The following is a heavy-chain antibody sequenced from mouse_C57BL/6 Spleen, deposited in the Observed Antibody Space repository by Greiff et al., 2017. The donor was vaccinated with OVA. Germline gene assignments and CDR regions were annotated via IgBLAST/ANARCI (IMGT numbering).Heavy chain of an antibody. Sequence: VQLQQSGAELVRPGTSVKMSCKASGYTFPNYWIGWAKQRPGHGLEWIGDIYPGSGYTTYNENLKGKATLTADKSSSTAYMQFSSLTSEDSASYYCARRGSSPRRFDYWGQGTTLTVSS. CDR2: IYPGSGYT. CDR3: ARRGSSPRRFDY. J-gene: IGHJ2*01. CDR1: GYTFPNYW. D-gene: IGHD1-1*01. V-gene: IGHV1-63*01.